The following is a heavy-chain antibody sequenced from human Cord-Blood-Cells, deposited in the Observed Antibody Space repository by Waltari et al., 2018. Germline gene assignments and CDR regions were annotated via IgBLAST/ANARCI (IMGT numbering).Heavy chain of an antibody. CDR2: ISSSSYI. Sequence: EVQLVESGGGLVKPGGSLRLSCAASGFTFSSYSMNWVCQAPGKGLEWVSSISSSSYIYYADSVKGRFTISRDNAKNSLYLQMNSLRAEDTAVYYCARSGYFGDAFDIWGQGTMVTVSS. CDR1: GFTFSSYS. J-gene: IGHJ3*02. V-gene: IGHV3-21*01. CDR3: ARSGYFGDAFDI. D-gene: IGHD3-10*01.